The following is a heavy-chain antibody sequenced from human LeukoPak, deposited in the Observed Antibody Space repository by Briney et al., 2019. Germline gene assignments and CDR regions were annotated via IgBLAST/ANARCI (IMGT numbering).Heavy chain of an antibody. V-gene: IGHV5-51*01. CDR1: GYSFTSYW. D-gene: IGHD3-22*01. J-gene: IGHJ4*02. Sequence: GESLQISCQGSGYSFTSYWIGWVRQLPGKGLEWMGIIYPGDSDTRYSPSFQGQVTISADKSISTAYLQWSSLKASDTAMYYCARHSYYYDSSGYPYPGDYWGQGTLVTVSS. CDR3: ARHSYYYDSSGYPYPGDY. CDR2: IYPGDSDT.